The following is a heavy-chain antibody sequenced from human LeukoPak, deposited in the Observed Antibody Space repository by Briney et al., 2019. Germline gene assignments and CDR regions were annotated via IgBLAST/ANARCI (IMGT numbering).Heavy chain of an antibody. CDR2: LYYTGSA. V-gene: IGHV4-38-2*01. D-gene: IGHD5-24*01. CDR1: GYSISSGFY. J-gene: IGHJ4*02. Sequence: SETLSLTCGVSGYSISSGFYWGWIRQPPGKGLQWIGSLYYTGSAEYNPSLKSRLTMSMDKSKNQFSLKLNSVTAADTAVYYCARLWSGYNFDYWGQGTLVSVSS. CDR3: ARLWSGYNFDY.